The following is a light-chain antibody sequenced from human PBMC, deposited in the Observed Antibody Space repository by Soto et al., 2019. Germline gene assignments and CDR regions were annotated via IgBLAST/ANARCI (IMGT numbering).Light chain of an antibody. CDR2: AAS. CDR3: QQSYSTPQT. Sequence: DIQMTQSPSSLSASVGDRVTITCRASQSISGYLNWYQQKPGKAPKLLIYAASSLQSGVPSRFSGSGSGTDFTLTISSLQPEDFATYYCQQSYSTPQTFGQGTKVDI. J-gene: IGKJ1*01. CDR1: QSISGY. V-gene: IGKV1-39*01.